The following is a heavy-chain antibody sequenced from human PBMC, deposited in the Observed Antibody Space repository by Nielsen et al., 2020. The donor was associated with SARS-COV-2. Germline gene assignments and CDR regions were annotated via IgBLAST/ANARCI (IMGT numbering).Heavy chain of an antibody. CDR1: GFTFSSYR. D-gene: IGHD3-3*01. V-gene: IGHV3-74*01. CDR3: AREVFWDGMDV. J-gene: IGHJ6*02. Sequence: GESLKISCAASGFTFSSYRMHWVRQAPGKGLVWVSRINSDGSSTSYADSVKGRFTISRDNAKNTLYLQMNSLRAEDTAVYYCAREVFWDGMDVWGQGTTVTVSS. CDR2: INSDGSST.